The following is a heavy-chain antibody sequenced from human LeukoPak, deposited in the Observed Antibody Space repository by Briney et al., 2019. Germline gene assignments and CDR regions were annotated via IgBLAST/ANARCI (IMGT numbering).Heavy chain of an antibody. CDR2: ISDSGGST. CDR1: GFTFSSYA. J-gene: IGHJ5*02. CDR3: AKEARWPASTTWFDP. V-gene: IGHV3-23*01. D-gene: IGHD2-2*01. Sequence: PGGSLRPSCAASGFTFSSYAMSWVRQAPGKGLEWVSNISDSGGSTYYVDSVKGRFTISRDNAKNTLYLQMNSLRAEDWAVLYCAKEARWPASTTWFDPWGQGTLVTVPS.